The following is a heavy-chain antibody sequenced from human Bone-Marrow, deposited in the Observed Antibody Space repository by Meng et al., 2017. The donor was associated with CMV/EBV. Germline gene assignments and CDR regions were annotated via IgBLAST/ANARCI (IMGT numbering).Heavy chain of an antibody. V-gene: IGHV1-18*01. CDR1: GYTFTSYG. Sequence: ASVKVSCKASGYTFTSYGITWVRQAPGQGLEWMGWISAYNGNTNYAQKLQGRVTMTTDTSTSTAYMELRSLRSDDTAVYYYARDGFMITFGGASAYWGQGTLVTVSS. CDR3: ARDGFMITFGGASAY. J-gene: IGHJ4*02. CDR2: ISAYNGNT. D-gene: IGHD3-16*01.